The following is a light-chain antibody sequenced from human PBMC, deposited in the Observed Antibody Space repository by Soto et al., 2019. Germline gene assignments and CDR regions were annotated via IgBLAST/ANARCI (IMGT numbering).Light chain of an antibody. V-gene: IGKV3-15*01. CDR3: QQYNNWPRET. CDR2: GAS. CDR1: QSVSSN. J-gene: IGKJ1*01. Sequence: EIVMTQSPATLSVSPGERATLSCRASQSVSSNLAWYQQKPGQAPRLLIYGASTRATGIPARFSGSGSGTEFTLTISSLQSEDFAVYYCQQYNNWPRETFGQGTKAEIK.